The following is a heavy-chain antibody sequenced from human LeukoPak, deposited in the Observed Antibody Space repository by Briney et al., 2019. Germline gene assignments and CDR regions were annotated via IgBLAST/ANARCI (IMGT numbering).Heavy chain of an antibody. CDR1: GFRFSEYT. J-gene: IGHJ5*02. CDR3: GKEGGA. CDR2: IGGRGGST. V-gene: IGHV3-23*01. Sequence: GGSLRLSCAASGFRFSEYTMTWVRQAPGKGPEWVSAIGGRGGSTYYADSLGGRFTISRDNSKDMVYLQTNSLKVEDTATYYCGKEGGAWGQGTKVTVSS. D-gene: IGHD3-16*01.